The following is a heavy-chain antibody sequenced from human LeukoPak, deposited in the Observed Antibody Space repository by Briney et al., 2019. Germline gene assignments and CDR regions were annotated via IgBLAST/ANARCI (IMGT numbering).Heavy chain of an antibody. CDR1: GHTVTNFH. V-gene: IGHV1-46*01. D-gene: IGHD3-22*01. J-gene: IGHJ6*03. CDR2: INPNGGST. CDR3: ARGQGSTAPYDSSGNYYVPYYYYYYYMDV. Sequence: ASVKVSCKASGHTVTNFHMPWVRQAPGKGLEWMAIINPNGGSTRYAEKFQGRVTVTRDTSTSTVYMELSSLRSEDTAVYYCARGQGSTAPYDSSGNYYVPYYYYYYYMDVWGKGTTVTVSS.